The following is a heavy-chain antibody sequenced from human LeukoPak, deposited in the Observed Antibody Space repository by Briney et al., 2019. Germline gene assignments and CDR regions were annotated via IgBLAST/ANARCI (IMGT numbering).Heavy chain of an antibody. J-gene: IGHJ4*02. CDR1: GYSFTTNW. D-gene: IGHD1-1*01. CDR2: IYPGGSDT. Sequence: GESLKISCKSSGYSFTTNWIGWVRQMPGKGLEWMGIIYPGGSDTRYSPSFQGQVTISADKSISTAYLQWSSLKASDTAMYYCARPGPTVRYFDYWGQGTLVTVSS. V-gene: IGHV5-51*01. CDR3: ARPGPTVRYFDY.